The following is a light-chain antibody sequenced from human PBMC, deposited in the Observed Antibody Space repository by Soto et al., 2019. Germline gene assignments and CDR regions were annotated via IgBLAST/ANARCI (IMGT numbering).Light chain of an antibody. CDR2: DAS. Sequence: EIVMTQSPATLSVSPGDRATLSCRASQSVNTELAWYQQKVGQAPRLLITDASTRASGIPARFSGSGSGTEFALAISSRQSEDFATYYCKQDKSWFAFTFGGWTKVEIK. V-gene: IGKV3-15*01. CDR3: KQDKSWFAFT. CDR1: QSVNTE. J-gene: IGKJ4*02.